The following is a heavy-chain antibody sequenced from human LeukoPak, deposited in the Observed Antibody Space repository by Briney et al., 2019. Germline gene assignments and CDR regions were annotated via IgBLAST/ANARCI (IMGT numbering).Heavy chain of an antibody. CDR2: IWYDGTNR. CDR1: GFAFSSFG. J-gene: IGHJ5*02. D-gene: IGHD4-17*01. V-gene: IGHV3-33*01. CDR3: ARATVTRWFDP. Sequence: GGSLRLSCAASGFAFSSFGMHWVRQAPGKGLEWVAVIWYDGTNRYYADSVKGRFTISRDNSKNTLYLQMNSLRAEDTAVYYCARATVTRWFDPWGQGTLVTVSS.